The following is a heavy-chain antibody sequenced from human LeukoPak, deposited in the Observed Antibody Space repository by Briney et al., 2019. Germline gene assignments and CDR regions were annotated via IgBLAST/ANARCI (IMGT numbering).Heavy chain of an antibody. J-gene: IGHJ3*02. CDR1: GGSISSSSYY. D-gene: IGHD6-19*01. CDR2: IYYSGST. Sequence: SETLSLTCTVSGGSISSSSYYWGWIRQPPGKGLEWIGSIYYSGSTYYNPSLKSRVTISVDTSKNQFSLKLSSVTAAGTAVYYCARRAVGDDAFDIWGQGTMVTVSS. CDR3: ARRAVGDDAFDI. V-gene: IGHV4-39*01.